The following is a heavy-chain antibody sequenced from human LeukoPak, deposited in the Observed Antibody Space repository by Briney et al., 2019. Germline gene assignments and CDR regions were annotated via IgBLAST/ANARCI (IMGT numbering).Heavy chain of an antibody. CDR1: GGSFSGYY. V-gene: IGHV4-59*01. J-gene: IGHJ6*03. CDR2: IYYSGST. CDR3: ARETSQKGAHYMDV. Sequence: SETLSLTCAVYGGSFSGYYWSWIRQPPGKGLEWIGYIYYSGSTNYNPSLKSRVTMSVDTSKNQFSLKLSSVTAADTAVYYCARETSQKGAHYMDVWGKGTTVTISS. D-gene: IGHD3-16*01.